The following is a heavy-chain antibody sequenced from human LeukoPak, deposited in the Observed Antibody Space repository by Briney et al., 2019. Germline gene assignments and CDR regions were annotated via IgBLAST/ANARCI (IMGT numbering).Heavy chain of an antibody. Sequence: GGSLRLSCAASGFTFSTHPTHWVPQAPGKGLEWVAVISFDGDSEYYSDSVRGRFTVSRDNAKSTLYLQMNSLRAEDTALYYCARGRAAFITIFGVAEESDAFDIWGQGTMVTVSS. CDR1: GFTFSTHP. CDR2: ISFDGDSE. V-gene: IGHV3-30-3*01. D-gene: IGHD3-3*01. CDR3: ARGRAAFITIFGVAEESDAFDI. J-gene: IGHJ3*02.